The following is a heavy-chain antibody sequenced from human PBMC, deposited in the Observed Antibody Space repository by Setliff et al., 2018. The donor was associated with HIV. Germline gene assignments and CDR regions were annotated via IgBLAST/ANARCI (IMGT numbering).Heavy chain of an antibody. CDR1: GGSINNNSYY. V-gene: IGHV4-61*05. Sequence: KASETLSLTCTVSGGSINNNSYYWGWVRQPPGKGLEWMGYIYYSGSTDYNPSFEGRVTMSVGTSKNQFSLKLSSVTAADTAVYYCARCYYNFWSGYPLDYMDVWGKGTTVTVSS. J-gene: IGHJ6*03. CDR3: ARCYYNFWSGYPLDYMDV. CDR2: IYYSGST. D-gene: IGHD3-3*01.